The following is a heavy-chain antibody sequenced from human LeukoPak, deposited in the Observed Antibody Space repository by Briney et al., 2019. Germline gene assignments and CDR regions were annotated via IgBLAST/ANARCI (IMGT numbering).Heavy chain of an antibody. Sequence: ASVKVSCKASGYTFTGYYMYWVRQAPGQGLEWMGWINPNSGGTNYAQKFQGRVTMTRDTSISTAYMELSRLRSDDTAVYYCARMGLPARGLGHWGQGTLVTVSS. CDR3: ARMGLPARGLGH. D-gene: IGHD5-12*01. CDR1: GYTFTGYY. V-gene: IGHV1-2*02. CDR2: INPNSGGT. J-gene: IGHJ4*02.